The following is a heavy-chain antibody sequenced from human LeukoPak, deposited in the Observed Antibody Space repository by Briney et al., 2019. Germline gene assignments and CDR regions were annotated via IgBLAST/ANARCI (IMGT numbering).Heavy chain of an antibody. J-gene: IGHJ4*02. D-gene: IGHD3-16*01. Sequence: GGSLRLSCAASGFTFSSYAMTWVRQAPGKGLEWVSAVSGNGAITHYADSVKGRFTISRDNSKNTIYLQMNGLRAEDTAVYYCAKDAPGESRDFDYWGQGTLVIVSS. CDR3: AKDAPGESRDFDY. CDR2: VSGNGAIT. V-gene: IGHV3-23*01. CDR1: GFTFSSYA.